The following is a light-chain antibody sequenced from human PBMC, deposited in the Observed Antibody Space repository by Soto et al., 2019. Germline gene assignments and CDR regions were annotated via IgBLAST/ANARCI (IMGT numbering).Light chain of an antibody. J-gene: IGKJ4*01. Sequence: DIQMTQSPSSLSASVGDRLTITCRASQSISIYSNWYQQKPGKAPMLLIYAASSLQSGVPSRFGGSGSGTDFTLSINSLQPEDSATYYCQQSYRTPTFGGGTKVDIK. CDR2: AAS. V-gene: IGKV1-39*01. CDR3: QQSYRTPT. CDR1: QSISIY.